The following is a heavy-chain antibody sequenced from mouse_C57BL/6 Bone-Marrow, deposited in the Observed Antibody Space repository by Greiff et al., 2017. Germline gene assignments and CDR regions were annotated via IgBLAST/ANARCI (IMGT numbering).Heavy chain of an antibody. J-gene: IGHJ2*01. CDR3: ARWRTEDY. Sequence: VQLKQSGAELARPGASVKLSCKASGYTFTSYGISWVKQRTGQGLEWIGEIYPRSGTPYYNGNFKGKAKLTEDKSCSTAYMELRSLTSEDSAVYFCARWRTEDYWGQGTTLTVSS. CDR1: GYTFTSYG. CDR2: IYPRSGTP. V-gene: IGHV1-81*01.